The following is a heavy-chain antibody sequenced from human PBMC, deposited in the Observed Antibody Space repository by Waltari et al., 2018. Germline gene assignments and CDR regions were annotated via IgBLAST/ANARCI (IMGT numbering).Heavy chain of an antibody. CDR1: GGTFSSYA. Sequence: QVQLVQSGAEVTKPGSSVKVSCKASGGTFSSYAISWVRPAPGPGLAWIGGSIPIFGTANYAQKFQGRVTITADKSTSTAYMELSSLRSEDTAVYYCARLDTAMVIVWGQGTLVTVSS. D-gene: IGHD5-18*01. V-gene: IGHV1-69*14. CDR2: SIPIFGTA. J-gene: IGHJ4*02. CDR3: ARLDTAMVIV.